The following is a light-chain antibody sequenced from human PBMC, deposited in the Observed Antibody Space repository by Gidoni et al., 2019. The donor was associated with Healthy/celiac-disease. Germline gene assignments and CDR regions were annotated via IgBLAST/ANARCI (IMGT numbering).Light chain of an antibody. V-gene: IGKV3-20*01. Sequence: ETVSTTSPGPLSLSPGERATPSCRASQSVSSSYLAWYQQKPGQAPRLLTYGASSRATGIPDRFSGSGSGTDFTLTISRLEPEDFAVYYCQQYGSSPPLTFGGGTKVEIK. J-gene: IGKJ4*01. CDR1: QSVSSSY. CDR3: QQYGSSPPLT. CDR2: GAS.